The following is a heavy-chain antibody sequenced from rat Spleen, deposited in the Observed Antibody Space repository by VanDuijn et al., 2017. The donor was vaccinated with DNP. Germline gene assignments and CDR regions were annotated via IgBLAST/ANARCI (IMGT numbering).Heavy chain of an antibody. D-gene: IGHD1-6*01. CDR3: ARHGVFYGLTFAY. V-gene: IGHV5-25*01. J-gene: IGHJ3*01. CDR2: ISPSGGST. Sequence: TFSDYNMAWVRQAPMKGLEWVASISPSGGSTFYRDSVKGRFTVSRDIVKSSLYLQMDSLRSEDTATYYCARHGVFYGLTFAYWGQGTLVTVSS. CDR1: TFSDYN.